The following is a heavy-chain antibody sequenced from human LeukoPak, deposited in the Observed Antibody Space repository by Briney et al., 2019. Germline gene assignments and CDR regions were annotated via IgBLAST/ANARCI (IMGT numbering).Heavy chain of an antibody. V-gene: IGHV3-53*01. D-gene: IGHD3-10*01. CDR1: GFTVSSNY. Sequence: RPGGSPRLSCAASGFTVSSNYMSWVRQAPGKGLEWVSVIYSGGTTYYADSVKGRFTISRDHSKNTLYLQMNSLRAEDTAVYYCARGVDGYGFDIWGQGTMVTVSS. CDR2: IYSGGTT. J-gene: IGHJ3*02. CDR3: ARGVDGYGFDI.